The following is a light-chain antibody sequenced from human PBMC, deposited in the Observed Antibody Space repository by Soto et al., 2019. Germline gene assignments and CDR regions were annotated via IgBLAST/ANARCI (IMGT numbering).Light chain of an antibody. V-gene: IGKV3-20*01. CDR3: QQFGSSPPAFT. Sequence: ESMLTQSRGTLSLSPGERATLSCRSSQSVSTRYLAWYQQKPGQAPRLLIYGASIRATGIPDRFSGSGSGTDFSLTISRLEPEDFAVYYCQQFGSSPPAFTFGQGTKLEI. CDR1: QSVSTRY. CDR2: GAS. J-gene: IGKJ2*01.